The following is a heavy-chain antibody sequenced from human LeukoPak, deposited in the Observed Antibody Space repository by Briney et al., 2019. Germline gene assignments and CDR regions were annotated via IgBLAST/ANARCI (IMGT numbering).Heavy chain of an antibody. CDR1: GFTFSSYG. V-gene: IGHV3-30*02. D-gene: IGHD3-10*01. CDR2: IRYDGSNK. Sequence: GGSLRLSCAASGFTFSSYGMHWVRQAPGKGLEWVAFIRYDGSNKYYADSVKGRFTISRDNSKNTLYLQMNSLRAEDTAVYYCAKVSYGSGSYDAFDIWGQGTMVTVSS. CDR3: AKVSYGSGSYDAFDI. J-gene: IGHJ3*02.